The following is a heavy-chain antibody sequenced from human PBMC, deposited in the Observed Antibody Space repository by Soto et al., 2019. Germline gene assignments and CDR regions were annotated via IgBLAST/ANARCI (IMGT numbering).Heavy chain of an antibody. J-gene: IGHJ6*02. CDR3: ARVVVTASAGGYCYGMDV. CDR1: GGTFSSYA. V-gene: IGHV1-69*12. Sequence: QVQLVQSGAEVKKPGSSVKVSCKASGGTFSSYAISWVRQAPGQGLEWMGGIIPIFGTANYAQKFQGRVTIPAEESTSTAYMELGSLRSEDTAVYYCARVVVTASAGGYCYGMDVWGQGTTVTVSS. CDR2: IIPIFGTA. D-gene: IGHD2-21*02.